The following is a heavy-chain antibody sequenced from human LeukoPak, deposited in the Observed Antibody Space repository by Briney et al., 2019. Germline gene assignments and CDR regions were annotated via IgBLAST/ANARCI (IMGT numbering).Heavy chain of an antibody. V-gene: IGHV1-18*01. CDR2: ISAYNGNT. CDR1: GYTFTSYG. CDR3: ARTAAGHFDY. Sequence: GESLKISCKASGYTFTSYGISWVRQAPGQGLEWMGWISAYNGNTNYAQKLQGRVTMTTDTSTSTAYMELRSLRSDDTAVYYCARTAAGHFDYWGQGTLVTVSS. D-gene: IGHD6-13*01. J-gene: IGHJ4*02.